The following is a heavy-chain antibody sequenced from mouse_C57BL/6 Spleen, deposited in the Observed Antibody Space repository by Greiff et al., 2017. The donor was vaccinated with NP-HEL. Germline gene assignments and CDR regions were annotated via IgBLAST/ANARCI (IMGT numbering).Heavy chain of an antibody. Sequence: VQLQQSGPELVKPGASVKISCKASGYTFTDYYMNWVKQSPGKSLEWLGDINPNNGGTSYNQKFKGKATLTVDKSSSTAYMELRSLTAEDSAVYYCARGLIYYGYDRDWFADWGKGTLVTVSA. V-gene: IGHV1-26*01. CDR2: INPNNGGT. D-gene: IGHD2-2*01. CDR3: ARGLIYYGYDRDWFAD. CDR1: GYTFTDYY. J-gene: IGHJ3*01.